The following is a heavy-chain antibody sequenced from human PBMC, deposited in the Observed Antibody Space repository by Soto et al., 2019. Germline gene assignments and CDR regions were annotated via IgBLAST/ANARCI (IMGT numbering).Heavy chain of an antibody. Sequence: QVQLQQWGAGLLKPSETLSLTCAVYGGSFSGYYWSWIRQPPGKWLEWIGEINHSGSTNYNPSLKSRVTISVDTSKNQFSLKLSSVTAADTAVYYCARARGSISTYYYYYMDVWGKGTTVTVSS. CDR3: ARARGSISTYYYYYMDV. D-gene: IGHD6-6*01. V-gene: IGHV4-34*01. CDR1: GGSFSGYY. J-gene: IGHJ6*03. CDR2: INHSGST.